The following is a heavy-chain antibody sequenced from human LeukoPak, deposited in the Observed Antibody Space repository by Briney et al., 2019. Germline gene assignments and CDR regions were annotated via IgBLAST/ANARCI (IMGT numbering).Heavy chain of an antibody. CDR1: AGSISSNY. J-gene: IGHJ3*02. CDR3: ARHEKPLDAFDI. CDR2: IYYSGNT. Sequence: SETLSLTCTVSAGSISSNYWSWIRQPPGKGLEWLGYIYYSGNTNFNPSLKSRVTISVDTSKNQFSLKLSSVTAADTAVYYCARHEKPLDAFDIWGQGTMVTVSS. V-gene: IGHV4-59*08.